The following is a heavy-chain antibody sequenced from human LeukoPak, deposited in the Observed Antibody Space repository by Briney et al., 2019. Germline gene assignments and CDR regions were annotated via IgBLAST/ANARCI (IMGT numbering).Heavy chain of an antibody. J-gene: IGHJ4*02. Sequence: PSETLSLTCTVSGGSVSSGSYYWSWIRQPPGKGREWIGYIYYSGSTNYNPSLKSRVTISVDTSKNQFSLKLSSVTAADTAVYYCAREGSQQLVLGYFDYWGQGTLVTVSS. D-gene: IGHD6-13*01. V-gene: IGHV4-61*01. CDR3: AREGSQQLVLGYFDY. CDR2: IYYSGST. CDR1: GGSVSSGSYY.